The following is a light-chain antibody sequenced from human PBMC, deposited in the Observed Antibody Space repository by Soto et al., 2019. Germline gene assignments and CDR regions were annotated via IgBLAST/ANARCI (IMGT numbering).Light chain of an antibody. CDR1: QSVSRTY. J-gene: IGKJ1*01. CDR3: QQYGRSGT. V-gene: IGKV3-20*01. CDR2: ATS. Sequence: EIVLTQSPGTLSLSPGERATRSCRASQSVSRTYLAWYQQKPVPAPRLLIYATSSRATGIPDRFSGSGSGTDFTLTISRLEPEDFAVYYCQQYGRSGTFGQGTKVDIK.